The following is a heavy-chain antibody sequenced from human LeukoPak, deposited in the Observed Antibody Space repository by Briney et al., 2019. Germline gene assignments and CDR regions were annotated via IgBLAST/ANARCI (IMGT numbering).Heavy chain of an antibody. J-gene: IGHJ4*02. D-gene: IGHD3-22*01. CDR3: TTTLYYYDSSGYPRFGY. V-gene: IGHV3-15*01. CDR1: GFTFSNAW. CDR2: IKSKTDGGTT. Sequence: GGSLRLSCAASGFTFSNAWMSWVRQAPGKGLEWVGRIKSKTDGGTTDYAAPVKGRFTISRDDSKNTLYLQMNSLKTEDTAVYYCTTTLYYYDSSGYPRFGYWGQGTLVTVSS.